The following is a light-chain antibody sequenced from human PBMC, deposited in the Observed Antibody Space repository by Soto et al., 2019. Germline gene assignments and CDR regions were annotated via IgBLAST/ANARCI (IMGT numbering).Light chain of an antibody. CDR1: QAVSID. V-gene: IGKV1-17*01. J-gene: IGKJ4*02. Sequence: DIQMTQSPSSLAASVGDRVTITCRASQAVSIDLGWSQQKTGEAHKRLIDAASSLQGGVPSRYSGSGSVTEFSLKISSLQPEDVETYYCLRQNRYPYTFGGGTKVQIK. CDR3: LRQNRYPYT. CDR2: AAS.